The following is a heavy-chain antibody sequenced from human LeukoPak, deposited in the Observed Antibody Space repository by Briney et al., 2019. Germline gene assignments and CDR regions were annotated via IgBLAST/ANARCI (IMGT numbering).Heavy chain of an antibody. CDR1: GFTVSNKY. J-gene: IGHJ5*02. V-gene: IGHV3-66*01. Sequence: GGSLRLSCAASGFTVSNKYMSWVRQAPGKGLEWVSVIYSGGNTYCADSAKGRFTISRDNSKNTVYPQMNSLRGEDTAVYYCARITVAQFDPWGQGTLVTVSS. CDR2: IYSGGNT. CDR3: ARITVAQFDP. D-gene: IGHD6-19*01.